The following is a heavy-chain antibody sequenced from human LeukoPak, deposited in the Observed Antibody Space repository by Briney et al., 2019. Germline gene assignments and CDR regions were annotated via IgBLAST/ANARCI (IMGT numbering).Heavy chain of an antibody. CDR3: AELGITMIGGV. CDR2: IRHDGSNK. D-gene: IGHD3-10*02. J-gene: IGHJ6*04. Sequence: GGSLRLSCVASRFTFSNYWTTWVRQAPGKGLEWVGFIRHDGSNKNYADSVKGRFTISRDNAKNSLYLQMNSLRAEDTAVYYCAELGITMIGGVWGKGTTVTISS. CDR1: RFTFSNYW. V-gene: IGHV3-30*02.